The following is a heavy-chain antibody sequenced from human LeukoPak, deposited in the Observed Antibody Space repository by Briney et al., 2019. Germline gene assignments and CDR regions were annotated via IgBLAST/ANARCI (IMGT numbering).Heavy chain of an antibody. D-gene: IGHD1-26*01. CDR2: ISGGSGTI. CDR1: GFTFSTYS. CDR3: ARFTVGATADYFDS. J-gene: IGHJ4*02. Sequence: TGGSLRLSCAASGFTFSTYSMSWVRQAPGKGLEWISYISGGSGTIYFADSVKGRFTISRDNARNSLYLQLNSLRAEDTAVYFCARFTVGATADYFDSWGQGTLVTVSS. V-gene: IGHV3-48*01.